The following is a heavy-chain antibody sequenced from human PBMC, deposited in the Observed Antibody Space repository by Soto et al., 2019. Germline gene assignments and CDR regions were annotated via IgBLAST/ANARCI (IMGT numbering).Heavy chain of an antibody. D-gene: IGHD6-19*01. CDR3: ARLVSGGWVDY. CDR1: GFTVSSNY. J-gene: IGHJ4*02. V-gene: IGHV3-53*01. Sequence: GGSLRLSFAASGFTVSSNYMSWVRQAPGKGLEWVSVIYSGGSTYYADSVKGRFTISRDNSKNTLYLQMNSLRAEDTAVYYCARLVSGGWVDYWGQGTLVTVSS. CDR2: IYSGGST.